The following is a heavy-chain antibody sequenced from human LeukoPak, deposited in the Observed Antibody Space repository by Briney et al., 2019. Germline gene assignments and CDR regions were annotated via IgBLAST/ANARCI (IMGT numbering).Heavy chain of an antibody. V-gene: IGHV3-30*18. CDR1: GFTFSSYG. D-gene: IGHD7-27*01. CDR2: ISYDGSNK. Sequence: PGGSLRLSCAASGFTFSSYGMHWVRQAPGKGLEWVAVISYDGSNKYYADSVKGRFTISRDNSKNTLYLQMNSLRAEDTAVYYCAKLESVWGSQPGVDYWGQGTLVTVSS. CDR3: AKLESVWGSQPGVDY. J-gene: IGHJ4*02.